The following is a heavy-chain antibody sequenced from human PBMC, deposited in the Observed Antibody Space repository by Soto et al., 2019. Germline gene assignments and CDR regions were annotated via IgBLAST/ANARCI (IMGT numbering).Heavy chain of an antibody. V-gene: IGHV1-69*13. CDR1: GGTFSSYA. J-gene: IGHJ5*02. CDR3: ARLYSSSWYGQNWFDP. D-gene: IGHD6-13*01. CDR2: IIPIFCTA. Sequence: SVKVSCKASGGTFSSYAISWVGQAPGQGLEWMGGIIPIFCTANYAQKFQVRVTITADESTSTAYMKLSSLRSDDTAVYYCARLYSSSWYGQNWFDPWGQGTLVTVSS.